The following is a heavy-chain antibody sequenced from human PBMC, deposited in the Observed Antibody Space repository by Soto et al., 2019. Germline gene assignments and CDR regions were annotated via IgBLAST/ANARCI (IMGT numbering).Heavy chain of an antibody. CDR1: GGTLNTYT. D-gene: IGHD5-18*01. CDR2: ILPFLGTT. CDR3: ARDVTAIEALYYYDP. V-gene: IGHV1-69*08. Sequence: QLQLVQSGAAVKKPGSSVKVSCKASGGTLNTYTISWVRQAPGQGLEWMGSILPFLGTTNYARKFQGRVTINADQSTSTMELSSLRSEDTAVYFCARDVTAIEALYYYDPWGQGTLVTVSS. J-gene: IGHJ5*02.